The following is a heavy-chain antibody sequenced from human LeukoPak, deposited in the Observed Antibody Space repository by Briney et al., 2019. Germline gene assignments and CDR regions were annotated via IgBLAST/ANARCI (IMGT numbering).Heavy chain of an antibody. CDR3: ASGGGGMVIGDY. CDR2: ISSSRSYT. J-gene: IGHJ4*02. D-gene: IGHD3-16*01. CDR1: GLIFSEYY. Sequence: GGSLTLSCAASGLIFSEYYMTCLRQSPGKGLEGVSDISSSRSYTNYADSVKGRFNISRDNAKNSLYLQMNSLRADDTAVYYCASGGGGMVIGDYWGQGTLVTVSS. V-gene: IGHV3-11*06.